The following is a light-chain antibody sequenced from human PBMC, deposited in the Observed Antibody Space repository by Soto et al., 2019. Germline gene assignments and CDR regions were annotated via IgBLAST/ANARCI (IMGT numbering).Light chain of an antibody. CDR2: GNN. V-gene: IGLV1-40*01. J-gene: IGLJ2*01. CDR3: QCYDSSLSGPHVV. Sequence: QSVLTQPPSVSGAPGQRVTISCTGSSSNIGAGYDVHWYQQLPGTAPKLLIYGNNNRPSGVPDRFSGSKSGTSASLAITGLRAEDESDYYCQCYDSSLSGPHVVFGGGTKLTGL. CDR1: SSNIGAGYD.